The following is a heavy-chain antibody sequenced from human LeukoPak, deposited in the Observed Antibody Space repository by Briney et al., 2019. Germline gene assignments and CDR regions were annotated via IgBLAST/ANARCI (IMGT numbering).Heavy chain of an antibody. D-gene: IGHD6-13*01. V-gene: IGHV4-39*01. CDR1: GGSISSYY. Sequence: SETLSLTCTVSGGSISSYYWGWIRQPPGKGLEWIGSIYYSGSTYYNPSLKSRVTISVDTSKNQFSLKLSSVTAADTAVYYCARHFIAAAGSFDYWGQGTLVTVSS. J-gene: IGHJ4*02. CDR3: ARHFIAAAGSFDY. CDR2: IYYSGST.